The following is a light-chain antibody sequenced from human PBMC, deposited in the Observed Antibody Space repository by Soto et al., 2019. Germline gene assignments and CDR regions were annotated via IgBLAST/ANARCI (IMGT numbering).Light chain of an antibody. CDR3: QQSYPSPPWT. J-gene: IGKJ1*01. CDR1: QIISTY. Sequence: DIQMTQSPSSLSASVGDRVTISCRASQIISTYLNWYQQKPGTAPRLLISRASSVQSGVPPRFSGRGSGGDFTLTISSLRPEDIATYFCQQSYPSPPWTWGQGTKVEV. V-gene: IGKV1-39*01. CDR2: RAS.